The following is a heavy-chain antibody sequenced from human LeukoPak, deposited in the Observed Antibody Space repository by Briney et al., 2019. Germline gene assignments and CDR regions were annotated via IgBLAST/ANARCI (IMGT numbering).Heavy chain of an antibody. V-gene: IGHV4-39*01. J-gene: IGHJ5*02. D-gene: IGHD3-3*01. CDR2: IYYSGGT. CDR1: GGSISSSSYY. Sequence: PSETLSLTCTVSGGSISSSSYYWGWIRQPPGKGLEWIGSIYYSGGTYYNPSLKSRVTISVDTSKNQFSLKLSSVTAADTAVYYCARHKYDFSCYWFDPWGQGTLVTVSS. CDR3: ARHKYDFSCYWFDP.